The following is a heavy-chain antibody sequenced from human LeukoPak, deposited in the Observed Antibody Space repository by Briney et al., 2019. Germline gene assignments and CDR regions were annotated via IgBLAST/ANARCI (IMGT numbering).Heavy chain of an antibody. CDR1: GGSISSGAYY. D-gene: IGHD2/OR15-2a*01. CDR3: AREVIEDWFDP. J-gene: IGHJ5*02. CDR2: IYYSGST. Sequence: PSETLSLTCTVSGGSISSGAYYWNWIRQHPGKGLEWIGYIYYSGSTYYNPSLKSRATMSVDTSKNQFSLKLSSVTAADTAVYYCAREVIEDWFDPWGQGTLVTVSS. V-gene: IGHV4-31*03.